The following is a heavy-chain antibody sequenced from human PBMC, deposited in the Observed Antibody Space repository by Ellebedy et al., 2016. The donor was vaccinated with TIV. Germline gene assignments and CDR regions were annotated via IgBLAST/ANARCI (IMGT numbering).Heavy chain of an antibody. J-gene: IGHJ6*02. Sequence: ASVKVSXXASGYTFTSYAMHWVRQAPGQRLEWMGWINAGNGNTKYSQKFQGRVTITRDTSASTAYMELSSLRSEDTAVYYCARVISYYYYGMDVWGQGTTVTVSS. CDR1: GYTFTSYA. V-gene: IGHV1-3*01. CDR3: ARVISYYYYGMDV. CDR2: INAGNGNT.